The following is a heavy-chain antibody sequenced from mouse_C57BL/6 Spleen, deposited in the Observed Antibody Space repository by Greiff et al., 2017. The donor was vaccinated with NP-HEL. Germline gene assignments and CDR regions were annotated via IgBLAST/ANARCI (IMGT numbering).Heavy chain of an antibody. CDR3: ARDNDYGYYLDY. V-gene: IGHV5-16*01. CDR2: INYDGSST. Sequence: DVKLVESEGGLVQPGSSMKLSCTASGFTFSDYYMAWVRQVPEKGLEWVANINYDGSSTYYLDSLKSRFIISRDNAKNILYLQMSSLKSEDTATYDCARDNDYGYYLDYWGQGTTLTVSS. CDR1: GFTFSDYY. J-gene: IGHJ2*01. D-gene: IGHD2-4*01.